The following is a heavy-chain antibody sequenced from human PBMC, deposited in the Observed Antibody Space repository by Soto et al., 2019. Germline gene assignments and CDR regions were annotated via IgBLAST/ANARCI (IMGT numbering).Heavy chain of an antibody. CDR3: ARTVVVVVSKVPGHFNY. V-gene: IGHV4-38-2*01. D-gene: IGHD2-15*01. J-gene: IGHJ4*02. CDR1: GYAINSGYY. CDR2: MYHGGFS. Sequence: SETLSLPCGVSGYAINSGYYWGWIRQSTGKGLEWIGNMYHGGFSYYNPSLKGRVTISVDTWKNRFSLNLRSVTAADTAVYYSARTVVVVVSKVPGHFNYWGQGMLVTACS.